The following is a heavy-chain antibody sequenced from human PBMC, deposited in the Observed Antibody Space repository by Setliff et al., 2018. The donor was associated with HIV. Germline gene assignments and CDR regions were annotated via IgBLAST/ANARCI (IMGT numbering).Heavy chain of an antibody. J-gene: IGHJ4*02. CDR3: ARVSSSYYFLGAFDS. CDR1: GGSINSDSYY. D-gene: IGHD6-13*01. V-gene: IGHV4-61*09. Sequence: SETLSLTCTVFGGSINSDSYYWTWIRQPAGKGLEWIGHIYTSGSTNYNPSLKSRVTISIDTSKNQFSLKLRSATATDTALYYCARVSSSYYFLGAFDSWGQGTLVTVSS. CDR2: IYTSGST.